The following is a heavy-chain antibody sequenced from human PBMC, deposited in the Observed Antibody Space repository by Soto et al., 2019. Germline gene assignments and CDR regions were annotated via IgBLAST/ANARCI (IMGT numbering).Heavy chain of an antibody. Sequence: QVQLVESGGDVVQPGMSLRLSCAASGFTFSSYAIHWVRQAPGKGLEWVAIISYDGSNTYYADSVKGRFTISRDNSKNTLYLQMNCLSTEDTALYACARGYGGNSHAFYIWGQGTMVTVSS. CDR1: GFTFSSYA. V-gene: IGHV3-30-3*01. J-gene: IGHJ3*02. D-gene: IGHD4-17*01. CDR2: ISYDGSNT. CDR3: ARGYGGNSHAFYI.